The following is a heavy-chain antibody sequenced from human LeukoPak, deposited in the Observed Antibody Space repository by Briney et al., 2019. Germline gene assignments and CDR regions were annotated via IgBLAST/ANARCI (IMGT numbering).Heavy chain of an antibody. CDR2: FYPGDSYT. CDR3: ARQELPKGLYYFDY. V-gene: IGHV5-51*01. D-gene: IGHD1-26*01. Sequence: GESLKISCKGSGYSFTSYWIGWVGQMPGKGLEWFGVFYPGDSYTSFRPSFQGQVTISADKSISPAYLQWSSLEASDTAMYYCARQELPKGLYYFDYWGQGTLVTVSS. CDR1: GYSFTSYW. J-gene: IGHJ4*02.